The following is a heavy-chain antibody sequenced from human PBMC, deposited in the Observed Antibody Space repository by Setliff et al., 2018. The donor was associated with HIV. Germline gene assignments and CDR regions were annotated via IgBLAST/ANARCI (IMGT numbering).Heavy chain of an antibody. D-gene: IGHD3-16*01. CDR1: GYTFTGYY. Sequence: ASVKVSCKASGYTFTGYYMHWVRQAPGQGLEWMGRIIPILGVPRYAQKFQGRVTITADKSTSTSYMHLSSLRAEDTAVYFCARGGDYDAFDIWGQGTMVTVSS. CDR2: IIPILGVP. CDR3: ARGGDYDAFDI. J-gene: IGHJ3*02. V-gene: IGHV1-69*04.